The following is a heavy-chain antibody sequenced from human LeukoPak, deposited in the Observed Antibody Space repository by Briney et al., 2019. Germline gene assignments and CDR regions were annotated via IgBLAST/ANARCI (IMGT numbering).Heavy chain of an antibody. D-gene: IGHD6-19*01. V-gene: IGHV3-21*04. CDR3: AKLKGSSGWYTDY. Sequence: PGGSLRLSCAASGFTFSSYSMNWVRQAPGKGLEWVSSISSSSSYIYYADSVKGRFTISRDNSKNTLYLQMNSLRAEDTAVYYCAKLKGSSGWYTDYWGQGTLVTVSS. CDR1: GFTFSSYS. J-gene: IGHJ4*02. CDR2: ISSSSSYI.